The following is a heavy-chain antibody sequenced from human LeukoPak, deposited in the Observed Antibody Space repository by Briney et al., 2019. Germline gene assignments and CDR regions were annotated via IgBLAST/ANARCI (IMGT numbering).Heavy chain of an antibody. J-gene: IGHJ4*02. D-gene: IGHD3-10*01. CDR2: INPNSGGT. CDR3: ASGSGTYSPDY. Sequence: AAVTHSCKASGYTFTAQYLHWVRQAPGQGLEWMGWINPNSGGTDYAQKFQGRVTMTRDTSISTAYMELSRLRSDDTAVYYCASGSGTYSPDYWGQGTPATVSS. V-gene: IGHV1-2*02. CDR1: GYTFTAQY.